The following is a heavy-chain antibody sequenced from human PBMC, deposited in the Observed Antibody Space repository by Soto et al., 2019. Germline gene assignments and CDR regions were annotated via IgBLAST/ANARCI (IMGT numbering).Heavy chain of an antibody. Sequence: SETLSLTCAVYGGSFSGYYWSWIRQPPGKGLEWIGEINHSGSTNYNPSLKSRVTISVDTSKNQFSLKLSSVTAADTAVYYCARGEYSSGWYDYYYGMDVWGPGTTVTVSS. CDR3: ARGEYSSGWYDYYYGMDV. CDR2: INHSGST. J-gene: IGHJ6*02. CDR1: GGSFSGYY. V-gene: IGHV4-34*01. D-gene: IGHD6-19*01.